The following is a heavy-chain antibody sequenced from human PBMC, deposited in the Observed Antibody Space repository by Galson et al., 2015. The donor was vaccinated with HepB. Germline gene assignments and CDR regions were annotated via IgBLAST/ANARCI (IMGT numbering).Heavy chain of an antibody. CDR3: ARGRGWWLRSPGERNYFDF. CDR2: INHSGST. J-gene: IGHJ4*02. Sequence: SETLSLTCAVYGGSFSGYYWSWIRQPPGKGLEWIGEINHSGSTNYNPSLKSRVTISVDTSKNQFSLKLSSVTAADTAVYYCARGRGWWLRSPGERNYFDFWGQGTLVTVSS. D-gene: IGHD5-12*01. V-gene: IGHV4-34*01. CDR1: GGSFSGYY.